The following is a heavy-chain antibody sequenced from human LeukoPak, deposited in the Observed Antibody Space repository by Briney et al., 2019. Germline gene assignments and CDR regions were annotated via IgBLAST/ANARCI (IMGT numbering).Heavy chain of an antibody. Sequence: ASVKVSCKASGYTFTGYYMHWVRQAPGQGLEWMGWINPNSGGTNYAQKFQGRVTMTRDTSISTAYMELSRLRSDDTAVYYCARDTRPPGGCDFWSGYYVFPRNDDAFDIWGQGTMVTVSS. CDR2: INPNSGGT. J-gene: IGHJ3*02. CDR1: GYTFTGYY. D-gene: IGHD3-3*01. CDR3: ARDTRPPGGCDFWSGYYVFPRNDDAFDI. V-gene: IGHV1-2*02.